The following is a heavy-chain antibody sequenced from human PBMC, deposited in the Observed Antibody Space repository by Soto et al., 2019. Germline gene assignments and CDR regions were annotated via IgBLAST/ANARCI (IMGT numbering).Heavy chain of an antibody. CDR3: ARLPPDLYSGSSYFDY. CDR1: GFTFSSYE. D-gene: IGHD1-26*01. CDR2: ISSSGSTI. J-gene: IGHJ4*02. Sequence: EVQLVESGGGLVQPGGSLRLSCAASGFTFSSYEMNWVRQAPGKGLEWVSYISSSGSTIYYADSVKGRFTISRDNAKNSLYLQMNSLRAEDTAVYYCARLPPDLYSGSSYFDYWGQGTLVTVSS. V-gene: IGHV3-48*03.